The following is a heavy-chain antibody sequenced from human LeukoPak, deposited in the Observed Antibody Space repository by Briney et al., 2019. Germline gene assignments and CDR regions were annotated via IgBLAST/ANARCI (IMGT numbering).Heavy chain of an antibody. J-gene: IGHJ4*02. D-gene: IGHD6-13*01. CDR3: AREGWDASSSWYSEPTPYFDC. Sequence: GGSLSLSCAASGFTFSSYAMHSVPQAPGKGLEYVSAISSNGVTTYETISVKGRITIARDKSKNTLYLQIGSLRAEDMAVYYCAREGWDASSSWYSEPTPYFDCGGQGCLVTV. CDR2: ISSNGVTT. CDR1: GFTFSSYA. V-gene: IGHV3-64*01.